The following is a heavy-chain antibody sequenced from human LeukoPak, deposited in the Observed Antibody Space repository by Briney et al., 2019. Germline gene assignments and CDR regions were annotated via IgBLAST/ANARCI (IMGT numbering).Heavy chain of an antibody. CDR2: INPNSGGT. V-gene: IGHV1-2*02. D-gene: IGHD5-24*01. CDR1: GYTSTGFY. Sequence: SVKASCKASGYTSTGFYMHWVRHAPGQGLEWIGWINPNSGGTNYAQTFQGRVTMTRDTSISAVYMELSRLRSDDTAVYYCARDGTGVYNLVQYWGQGTLVTVSS. CDR3: ARDGTGVYNLVQY. J-gene: IGHJ4*02.